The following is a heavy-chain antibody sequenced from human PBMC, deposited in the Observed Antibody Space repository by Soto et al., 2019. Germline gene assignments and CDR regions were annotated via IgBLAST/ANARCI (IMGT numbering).Heavy chain of an antibody. J-gene: IGHJ3*02. D-gene: IGHD6-13*01. V-gene: IGHV3-23*01. CDR2: ISGGGGST. CDR3: AKVPAAAGLDAFDI. Sequence: GGSLRLSCAASGFTFSSYLMSWVRQAPGKGLEWVSAISGGGGSTYYADSVKGRFTISRDDSKNTLYLLMNSLRAEDTAVYYCAKVPAAAGLDAFDIWGQGTMVTVSS. CDR1: GFTFSSYL.